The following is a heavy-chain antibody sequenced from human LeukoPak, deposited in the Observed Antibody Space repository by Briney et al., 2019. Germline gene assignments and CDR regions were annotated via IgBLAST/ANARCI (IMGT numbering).Heavy chain of an antibody. J-gene: IGHJ4*02. CDR2: ISYDGSNK. CDR3: ARASLQGIYYFDY. Sequence: GGSLRLSCAASGFTFSSYAMHWVRQAPGKGLEWVAVISYDGSNKYYADSVRGRFTISRDNSKNTLYLQMNSLRAEDTAVYYCARASLQGIYYFDYWGQGTLVTVSS. CDR1: GFTFSSYA. V-gene: IGHV3-30-3*01. D-gene: IGHD3-3*02.